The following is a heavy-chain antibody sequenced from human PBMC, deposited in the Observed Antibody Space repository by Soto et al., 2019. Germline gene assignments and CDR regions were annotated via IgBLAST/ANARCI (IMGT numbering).Heavy chain of an antibody. V-gene: IGHV1-69*01. D-gene: IGHD4-17*01. CDR2: INPILGTA. CDR1: GGTFSSYA. Sequence: QVQLVQSGDEVKKPGSSAKFSCKASGGTFSSYAISWVRQAPGEGLEWMRGINPILGTANYAQKFQGRVTVTADESTITAYMALSSLRFDDTAVYYYASPLSVTHPNDAFDIRGQGTIVTVSS. J-gene: IGHJ3*02. CDR3: ASPLSVTHPNDAFDI.